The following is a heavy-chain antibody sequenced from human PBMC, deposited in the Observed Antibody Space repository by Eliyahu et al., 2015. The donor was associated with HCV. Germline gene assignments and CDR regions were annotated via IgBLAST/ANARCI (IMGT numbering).Heavy chain of an antibody. CDR2: IKSRTDGGTT. Sequence: EVQLVESGGGLVQPGGSLRLSCAASGXXFSNAWMSWVRQAPGKGLEWLGRIKSRTDGGTTHYAAPVRGRFTISRDDSKNTLYLQMNSLQTEDTAVYYCTTDPAFCGGDCYYFDYWGQGTLVTVSS. CDR3: TTDPAFCGGDCYYFDY. V-gene: IGHV3-15*01. J-gene: IGHJ4*02. D-gene: IGHD2-21*02. CDR1: GXXFSNAW.